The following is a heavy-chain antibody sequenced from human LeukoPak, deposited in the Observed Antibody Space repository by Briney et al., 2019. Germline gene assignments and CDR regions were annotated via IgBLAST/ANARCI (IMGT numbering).Heavy chain of an antibody. CDR2: IWYDGSNK. Sequence: GGSLRLSCAASGFTFSSYGMHWVRQAPGKGLEWVAVIWYDGSNKYYADSVKGRFTISRDNSKNTLYLQMNSLRAEDTAVYYCARDRRFDWPDYWGQGTLVTVSS. CDR3: ARDRRFDWPDY. D-gene: IGHD3-9*01. CDR1: GFTFSSYG. V-gene: IGHV3-33*01. J-gene: IGHJ4*02.